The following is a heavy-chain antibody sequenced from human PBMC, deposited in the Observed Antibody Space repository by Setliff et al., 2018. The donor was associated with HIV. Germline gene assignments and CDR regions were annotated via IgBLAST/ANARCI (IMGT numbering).Heavy chain of an antibody. V-gene: IGHV4-59*08. CDR3: ARRRPPPSGSYSKYFFDF. D-gene: IGHD1-26*01. CDR2: ISYSGTT. CDR1: GGSISTYY. Sequence: PSETLSLTCTVSGGSISTYYWNWIRQPPGKGLEWIGYISYSGTTNYNPSLKSRVTISVDTSKNQFSLKVSSVTAADTAVYYCARRRPPPSGSYSKYFFDFWGQGTLVTVSS. J-gene: IGHJ4*02.